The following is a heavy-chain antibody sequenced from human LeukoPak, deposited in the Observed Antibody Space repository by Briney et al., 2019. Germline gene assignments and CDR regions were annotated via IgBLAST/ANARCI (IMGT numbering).Heavy chain of an antibody. D-gene: IGHD3-22*01. CDR1: GFTFSSYE. Sequence: QPGGSLRLSCAASGFTFSSYEMNWVRQAPGKGLEWVSAISGSGGSTYYADSVKGRFTISRDNSKNTLYLQMNSLRAEDTAVYYCAKDWNYDSSGYLDYWGQGTLVTVSS. V-gene: IGHV3-23*01. J-gene: IGHJ4*02. CDR2: ISGSGGST. CDR3: AKDWNYDSSGYLDY.